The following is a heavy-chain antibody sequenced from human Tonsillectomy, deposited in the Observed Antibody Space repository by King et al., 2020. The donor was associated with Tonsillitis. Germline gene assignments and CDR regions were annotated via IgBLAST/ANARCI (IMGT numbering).Heavy chain of an antibody. CDR1: GFSLRNSGMC. CDR2: LDWDDDK. Sequence: VTLRESGPALVKPTQTLTLTCTFSGFSLRNSGMCVSWIRQPPGKALEWLALLDWDDDKYYSTSLKTRLTISKDSSKNQVVLTMTNMDPVDTATYYCARINNDFWSGYADYWGRGTLVTVSS. V-gene: IGHV2-70*01. J-gene: IGHJ4*02. D-gene: IGHD3-3*01. CDR3: ARINNDFWSGYADY.